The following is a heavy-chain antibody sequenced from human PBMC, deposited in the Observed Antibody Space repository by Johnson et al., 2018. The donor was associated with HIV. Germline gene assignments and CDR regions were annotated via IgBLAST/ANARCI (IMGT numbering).Heavy chain of an antibody. Sequence: VQLVESGGGVVQPGRSLRLSCAASGFTFSGYWVYWVRQAPGKGLVWVSRINPDGSSTDYADSVNGRFTISRDNAKNTLYLQMNSLRAEDTAVYYCARDGAADNAFDIWGQGTMVTVSS. CDR3: ARDGAADNAFDI. D-gene: IGHD3-16*01. CDR2: INPDGSST. V-gene: IGHV3-74*01. J-gene: IGHJ3*02. CDR1: GFTFSGYW.